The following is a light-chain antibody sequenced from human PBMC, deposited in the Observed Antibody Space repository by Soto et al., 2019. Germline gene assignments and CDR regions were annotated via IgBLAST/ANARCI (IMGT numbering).Light chain of an antibody. Sequence: EIVVTQSPGILSVSPGDRATLSCRASQSVGRNLAWYQQQPGQAPTLLIYAASTRATSLPARFSGSGSGTDFTLTISSLQSEDFAVYYCQEYSKWPLFTFGPGTRVDIK. J-gene: IGKJ3*01. CDR3: QEYSKWPLFT. CDR1: QSVGRN. CDR2: AAS. V-gene: IGKV3-15*01.